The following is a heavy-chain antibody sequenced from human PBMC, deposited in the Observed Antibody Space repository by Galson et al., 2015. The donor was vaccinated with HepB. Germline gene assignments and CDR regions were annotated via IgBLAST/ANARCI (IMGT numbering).Heavy chain of an antibody. J-gene: IGHJ3*02. D-gene: IGHD3-9*01. V-gene: IGHV3-33*01. CDR2: IWYDGSNK. Sequence: SLRLSCAASGFTFSSYGMHWVRQAPGKGLEWVAVIWYDGSNKYYADSVKGRFTTSRDNSKNTLYLQMNSLRAEDTAVYYCARGSLTDGAFDIWGQGTMVTVSS. CDR1: GFTFSSYG. CDR3: ARGSLTDGAFDI.